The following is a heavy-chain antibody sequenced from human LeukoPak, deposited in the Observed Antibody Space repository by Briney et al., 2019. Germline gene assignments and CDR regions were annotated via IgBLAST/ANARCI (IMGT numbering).Heavy chain of an antibody. V-gene: IGHV1-18*01. Sequence: ASVKVSCKASGYTFTSYGISWVRQAPGQGLEWMGWISAYNGNTNYAQKLQGRVTMTTDTSTSTAYMELRSLRSDDTAVYYCARDAEGSRASWYLDLWGRGTLVTVSS. CDR3: ARDAEGSRASWYLDL. CDR2: ISAYNGNT. J-gene: IGHJ2*01. CDR1: GYTFTSYG.